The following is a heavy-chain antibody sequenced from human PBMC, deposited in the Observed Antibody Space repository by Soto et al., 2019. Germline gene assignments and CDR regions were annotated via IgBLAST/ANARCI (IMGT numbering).Heavy chain of an antibody. Sequence: GGSLRLSCAASGFTFSSYAMSWVRQAPGKGLEWVSAISGSGGSTYYADSVKGRFTISRDNSKNTLYLQMNSLRAEDTAVYYCAKDQGSGYDFWSGYYDNYYYYGMDVWGQGTTVTVSS. CDR1: GFTFSSYA. CDR2: ISGSGGST. CDR3: AKDQGSGYDFWSGYYDNYYYYGMDV. J-gene: IGHJ6*02. V-gene: IGHV3-23*01. D-gene: IGHD3-3*01.